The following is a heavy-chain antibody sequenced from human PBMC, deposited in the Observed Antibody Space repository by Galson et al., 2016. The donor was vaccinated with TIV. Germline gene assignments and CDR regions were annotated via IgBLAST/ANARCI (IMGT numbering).Heavy chain of an antibody. CDR2: VYYSGST. D-gene: IGHD4-11*01. Sequence: SETLSLTCSVSGASVSSGAYYWTWIRRPPGKGLEWIGYVYYSGSTGYNPSLKGRVTISPDTSENQVSLKLTSVTAADTAIYYCAREKVEMTTVDHFYYYMDVWGKGTTVTVSS. J-gene: IGHJ6*03. CDR1: GASVSSGAYY. V-gene: IGHV4-61*08. CDR3: AREKVEMTTVDHFYYYMDV.